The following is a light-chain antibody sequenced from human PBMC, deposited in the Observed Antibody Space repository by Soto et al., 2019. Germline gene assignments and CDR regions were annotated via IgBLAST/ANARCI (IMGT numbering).Light chain of an antibody. CDR3: QQYGSSPRT. Sequence: EIVLTQSPGIMSLSSGERATLSCRASQTITGSYLAWYQQKPGQAPRLLIYGASVRATGIPDRFSGSGSGTDFTLTISRVEPEDFAVYYGQQYGSSPRTFGQGTKVEIK. CDR2: GAS. V-gene: IGKV3-20*01. CDR1: QTITGSY. J-gene: IGKJ1*01.